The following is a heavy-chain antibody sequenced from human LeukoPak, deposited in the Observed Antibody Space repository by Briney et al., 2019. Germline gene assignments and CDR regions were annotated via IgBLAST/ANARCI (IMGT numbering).Heavy chain of an antibody. CDR1: GYTFTGYY. D-gene: IGHD6-19*01. Sequence: GASVKVSCKASGYTFTGYYMHWVRQAPGQGLEWMGRINPNSGGTNYAQKFQGRVTMTRDTSISTAYMELSRLRSDDTAAYYCARADEWLVLFDYWGQGTLVTVSS. J-gene: IGHJ4*02. CDR2: INPNSGGT. CDR3: ARADEWLVLFDY. V-gene: IGHV1-2*06.